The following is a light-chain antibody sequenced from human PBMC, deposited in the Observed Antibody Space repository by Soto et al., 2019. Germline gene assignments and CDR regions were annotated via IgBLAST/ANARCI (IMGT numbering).Light chain of an antibody. V-gene: IGKV3-11*01. Sequence: EIVLTQSPATLSLSPGERATLSCRASQSVSSYLAWYQQKPGQAPRLLIDDASNRATGIPARFSGSGSGTDFTLTISSLEPEDCAIYYCQQRSNWPYTFGQGTKVEIK. CDR1: QSVSSY. J-gene: IGKJ2*01. CDR2: DAS. CDR3: QQRSNWPYT.